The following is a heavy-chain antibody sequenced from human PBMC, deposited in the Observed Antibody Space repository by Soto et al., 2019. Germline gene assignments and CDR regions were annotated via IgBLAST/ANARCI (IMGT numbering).Heavy chain of an antibody. CDR3: ARRFSGALRAFDI. V-gene: IGHV4-39*01. CDR2: IYYSGST. D-gene: IGHD7-27*01. J-gene: IGHJ3*02. Sequence: PSETLSLTCTVSGGSISSSSYYWGWIRQPPGKGLEWIGSIYYSGSTYYNPSLKSRVTISVDTSKNQFSLKLSSVTAADTAVYYCARRFSGALRAFDIWGQGTTVTVSS. CDR1: GGSISSSSYY.